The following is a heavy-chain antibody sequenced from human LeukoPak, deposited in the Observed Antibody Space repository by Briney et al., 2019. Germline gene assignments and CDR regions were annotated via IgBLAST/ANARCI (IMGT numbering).Heavy chain of an antibody. CDR3: AREDSSSQAYFDY. CDR1: GYTFTGYY. J-gene: IGHJ4*02. V-gene: IGHV1-2*02. Sequence: ASVKVSCKASGYTFTGYYMHWVRQAPGQGLEWMGWINPNSGGTNYAQKFQGRVTMTRDTSISTAYMELSRLRSDDTAVYYCAREDSSSQAYFDYWGQGTLVTVSS. D-gene: IGHD6-6*01. CDR2: INPNSGGT.